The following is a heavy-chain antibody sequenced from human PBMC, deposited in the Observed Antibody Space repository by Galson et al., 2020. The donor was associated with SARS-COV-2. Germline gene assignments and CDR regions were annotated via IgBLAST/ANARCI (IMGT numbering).Heavy chain of an antibody. V-gene: IGHV1-24*01. CDR2: FDPEDGET. D-gene: IGHD3-3*01. J-gene: IGHJ4*02. CDR3: ATDFAIFGVVILHY. CDR1: GYTLTELS. Sequence: ASVKVSCKVSGYTLTELSMHWVRQAPGQGLEWMGGFDPEDGETIYAQKFQGRVTMTEDTSTDTAYMELSSLRSEDTAVYYCATDFAIFGVVILHYWGQGTLVTVSS.